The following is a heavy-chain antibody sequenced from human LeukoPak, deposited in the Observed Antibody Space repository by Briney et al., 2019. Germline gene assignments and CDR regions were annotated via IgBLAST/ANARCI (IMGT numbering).Heavy chain of an antibody. Sequence: PGGSLRLSCAASGFTFSSYAMSWVRQAPGKGLAWVSAISGSGGSTYYADSVKGRFTISRDNSKNTLYLQMNSLRAEDTAVYYCAAYSGYGSYFDYWGQGTLVTVSS. J-gene: IGHJ4*02. V-gene: IGHV3-23*01. CDR1: GFTFSSYA. CDR3: AAYSGYGSYFDY. CDR2: ISGSGGST. D-gene: IGHD5-12*01.